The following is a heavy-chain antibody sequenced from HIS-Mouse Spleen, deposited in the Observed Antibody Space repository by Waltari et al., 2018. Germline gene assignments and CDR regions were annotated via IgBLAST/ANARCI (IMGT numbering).Heavy chain of an antibody. Sequence: QLQLQESGPGLVKPSETLSLTCTVSGGSISSSSYYWGWIRQPPGKGLEWIGSIYYSGSTYSTPSLRSRVTISVDTSKNQFSLKLRSVTAADTAVYYCAREIPYSSSWYDWYFDLWGRGTLVTVSS. CDR1: GGSISSSSYY. J-gene: IGHJ2*01. CDR2: IYYSGST. D-gene: IGHD6-13*01. CDR3: AREIPYSSSWYDWYFDL. V-gene: IGHV4-39*07.